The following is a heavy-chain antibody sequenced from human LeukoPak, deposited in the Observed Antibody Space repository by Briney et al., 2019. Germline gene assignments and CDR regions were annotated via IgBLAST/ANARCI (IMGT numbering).Heavy chain of an antibody. D-gene: IGHD4-17*01. Sequence: GGSLRLSCAASGFSVSSNYMNWVRQAPGKGLEWVSIMYNDGDTYQRDSVKGRFTMSRDNSKNTLYLHMDNLRAEDTAMYFCAREGSDYGDYDALDIWGRGTMGIVSS. CDR3: AREGSDYGDYDALDI. V-gene: IGHV3-53*01. J-gene: IGHJ3*02. CDR1: GFSVSSNY. CDR2: MYNDGDT.